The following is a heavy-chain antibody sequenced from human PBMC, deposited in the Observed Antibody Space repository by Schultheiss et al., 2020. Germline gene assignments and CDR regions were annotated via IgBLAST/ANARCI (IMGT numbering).Heavy chain of an antibody. CDR2: ISSSGSTI. CDR3: TTAPNWEVDY. CDR1: GFTFSSYT. V-gene: IGHV3-48*04. Sequence: GGSLRLSCAASGFTFSSYTMAWVRQAPGKGLEWVSYISSSGSTIYYADSVKGRFTISRDNAKNSLYLQMNSLRAEDTAVYYCTTAPNWEVDYWGQGTLVTVSS. J-gene: IGHJ4*02. D-gene: IGHD7-27*01.